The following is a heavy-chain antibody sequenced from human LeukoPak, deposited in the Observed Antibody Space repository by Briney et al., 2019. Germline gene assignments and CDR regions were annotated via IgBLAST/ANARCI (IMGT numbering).Heavy chain of an antibody. CDR3: ARQYSSSWYMFAFEI. CDR2: IYTSGTT. D-gene: IGHD6-13*01. J-gene: IGHJ3*02. V-gene: IGHV4-4*07. Sequence: PSETLSLTCTVSGGSIRSYYWSWIRQPAGKGPEWIGRIYTSGTTNYSPSLKSRVTMSVDTSKNQFSLKLSSVTAADTAVYYCARQYSSSWYMFAFEIWGQGTMVTVSS. CDR1: GGSIRSYY.